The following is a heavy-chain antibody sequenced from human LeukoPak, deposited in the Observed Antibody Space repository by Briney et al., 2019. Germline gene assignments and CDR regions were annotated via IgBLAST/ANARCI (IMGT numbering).Heavy chain of an antibody. CDR3: ASPSPGDYGDYFRAFDI. D-gene: IGHD4-17*01. CDR2: ISISSSYI. J-gene: IGHJ3*02. V-gene: IGHV3-21*01. Sequence: GGSLRLSCAVSGFTFSSYSMKWVRQAPGKGLEWVSSISISSSYIYYAASVKGRFTISRDNAKNSLYLQMNSLRAEDTAVYYCASPSPGDYGDYFRAFDIWGQGTMVTVSS. CDR1: GFTFSSYS.